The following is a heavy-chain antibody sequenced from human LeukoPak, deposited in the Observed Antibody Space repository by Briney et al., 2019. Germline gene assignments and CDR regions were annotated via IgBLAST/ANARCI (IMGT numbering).Heavy chain of an antibody. V-gene: IGHV3-15*07. CDR1: GFTFSNAW. CDR2: IKSKTDGGAT. J-gene: IGHJ4*02. CDR3: STTYYYDSSEGY. D-gene: IGHD3-22*01. Sequence: GGSLRLSCAASGFTFSNAWMNWVRQAPGKGLEWVGRIKSKTDGGATDYAAPVKGRFTISRDDSKNTLYLQMNSLKTEDTAVYYCSTTYYYDSSEGYWGQGTLVTVSS.